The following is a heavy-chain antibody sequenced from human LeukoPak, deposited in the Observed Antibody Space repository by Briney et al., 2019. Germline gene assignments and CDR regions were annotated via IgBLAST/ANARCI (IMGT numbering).Heavy chain of an antibody. J-gene: IGHJ6*02. CDR2: IYYSGST. Sequence: SETLSLTCTVSGGSISSYYWSWIRQPPGKGLEWIGYIYYSGSTNYNPSLKSRVTISVDTSKNQFSLKLSSVTAAVTAVYYCARDGPRYCSGGSCYSPYYYYGMDVWGQGTTVTVSS. CDR1: GGSISSYY. D-gene: IGHD2-15*01. V-gene: IGHV4-59*01. CDR3: ARDGPRYCSGGSCYSPYYYYGMDV.